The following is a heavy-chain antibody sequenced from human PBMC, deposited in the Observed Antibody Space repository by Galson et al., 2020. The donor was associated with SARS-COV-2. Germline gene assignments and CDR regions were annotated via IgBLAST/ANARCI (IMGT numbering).Heavy chain of an antibody. D-gene: IGHD3-3*01. J-gene: IGHJ4*02. CDR3: AKEPNYDFWSGYYFDY. CDR2: ISGSGGST. Sequence: GGSLRLSCAASGFTFSNYAMSWVRQAPGKGLEWVSAISGSGGSTYYADSVKGRFTISRDNSKNTLYLQMNSLRAEDTAVYYCAKEPNYDFWSGYYFDYWGQGTLVTVSS. V-gene: IGHV3-23*01. CDR1: GFTFSNYA.